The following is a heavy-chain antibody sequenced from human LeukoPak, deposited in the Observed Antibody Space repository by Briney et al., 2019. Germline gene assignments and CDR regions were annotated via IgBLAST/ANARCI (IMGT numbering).Heavy chain of an antibody. Sequence: PGGSLRLSCTASGFTFSSHPVHWVRQVPAKGLVWVSRINSDGSSTTYADSVRGRFTISRDNAKSTLYLQMNGLRAEDTGVYYCTRVSFAGSYDYWGLGTLVTVSS. D-gene: IGHD1-26*01. CDR1: GFTFSSHP. V-gene: IGHV3-74*03. J-gene: IGHJ4*02. CDR2: INSDGSST. CDR3: TRVSFAGSYDY.